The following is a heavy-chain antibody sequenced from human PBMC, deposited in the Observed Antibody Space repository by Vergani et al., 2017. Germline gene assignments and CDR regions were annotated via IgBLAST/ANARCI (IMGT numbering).Heavy chain of an antibody. CDR3: AREPHYYDATGYNYHV. CDR2: IYGSGTT. CDR1: GYSISIGYH. J-gene: IGHJ4*02. Sequence: QVQLQESGPGLVKPSETLSLTCTVSGYSISIGYHWGWIRQPPGEGLEWIGRIYGSGTTNYNPSLRSRVTISVDTSKNQFSLHLSSVTAADTAVYFCAREPHYYDATGYNYHVWGQGTLVIVSS. D-gene: IGHD3-22*01. V-gene: IGHV4-38-2*02.